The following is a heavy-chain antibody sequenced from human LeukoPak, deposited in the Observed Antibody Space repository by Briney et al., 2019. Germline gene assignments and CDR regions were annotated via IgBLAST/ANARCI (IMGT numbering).Heavy chain of an antibody. CDR3: ARGRGNVVVPAAMYPFDY. CDR2: ISSSSSTI. D-gene: IGHD2-2*01. V-gene: IGHV3-48*04. J-gene: IGHJ4*02. CDR1: GFTFSSYS. Sequence: GGSLRLSCAASGFTFSSYSMNWVRQAPGKGLEWVSYISSSSSTIYYADSVKGRFTISRDNAKNSLYLQMNSLRAEDTAVYYCARGRGNVVVPAAMYPFDYWGPGTLVTVSS.